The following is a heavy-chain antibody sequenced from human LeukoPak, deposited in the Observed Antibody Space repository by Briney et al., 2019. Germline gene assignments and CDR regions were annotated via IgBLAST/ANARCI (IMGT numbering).Heavy chain of an antibody. Sequence: GGSLRLPCAASGFRFGTYGMHWVRQAPGKGLQWVAFIGYEWGINKLYADCVKGRFTISRDNSKDTLYLQMNSLRAEDTAVYYCAKDQRKVTIAAAGPGGMDVWGQGTTVTVSS. CDR3: AKDQRKVTIAAAGPGGMDV. V-gene: IGHV3-30*02. CDR2: IGYEWGINK. CDR1: GFRFGTYG. D-gene: IGHD6-13*01. J-gene: IGHJ6*02.